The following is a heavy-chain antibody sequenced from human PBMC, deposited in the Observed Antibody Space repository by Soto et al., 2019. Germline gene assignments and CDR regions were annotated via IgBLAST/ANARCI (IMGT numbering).Heavy chain of an antibody. V-gene: IGHV3-30*18. CDR3: AKRPASRGDYYYYYYMDV. Sequence: PGGSLRLSCAASGFTFSSYGMHWVRQAPGKGLEWVAVISYDGSNKYYADSVKGRFTISRDNSKNTLYLQMNSLRAEDTAVYYCAKRPASRGDYYYYYYMDVWGKGTTVTVSS. CDR1: GFTFSSYG. CDR2: ISYDGSNK. J-gene: IGHJ6*03.